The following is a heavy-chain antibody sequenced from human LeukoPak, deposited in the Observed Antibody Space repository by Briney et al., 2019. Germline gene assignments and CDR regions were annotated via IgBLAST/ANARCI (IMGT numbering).Heavy chain of an antibody. CDR1: GFTFSSYA. Sequence: PGGSLRLSCAASGFTFSSYAMSWVRQAPETGLEWVSVLYRGGDTYYADSVKGRFTISRDNSKNTLYLQMNSLRAEDTAVYYCARDEYCGSGIYAMDVWGQGTTVTVSS. V-gene: IGHV3-23*03. D-gene: IGHD3-10*01. CDR3: ARDEYCGSGIYAMDV. J-gene: IGHJ6*02. CDR2: LYRGGDT.